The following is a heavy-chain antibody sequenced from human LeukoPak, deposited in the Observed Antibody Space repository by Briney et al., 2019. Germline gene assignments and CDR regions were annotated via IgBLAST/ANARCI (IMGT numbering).Heavy chain of an antibody. CDR1: GYTFTSYY. D-gene: IGHD6-19*01. CDR2: INPSGGST. Sequence: GASVKVSCKASGYTFTSYYMHWVRQAPGQGLEWMGMINPSGGSTSYAQKFQGRVTMTRDTSTSTVYMELSSLRSEDTAVYYCARATDSSGWYRLFDYWGQGTLVTVSS. V-gene: IGHV1-46*01. J-gene: IGHJ4*02. CDR3: ARATDSSGWYRLFDY.